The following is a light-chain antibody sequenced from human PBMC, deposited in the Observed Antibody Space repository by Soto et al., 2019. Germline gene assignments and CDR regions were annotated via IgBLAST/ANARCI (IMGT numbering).Light chain of an antibody. Sequence: DIQMTQSASFVSVALGDRVTLSCRASQDISNLLAWYQQKPGKAPTLLIYATSNLQRGVPSRFSGSGSGTDFNLTISGLQTEDFATYYCQQASSFPRTFGQGTRLEIK. CDR2: ATS. V-gene: IGKV1-12*01. CDR3: QQASSFPRT. CDR1: QDISNL. J-gene: IGKJ5*01.